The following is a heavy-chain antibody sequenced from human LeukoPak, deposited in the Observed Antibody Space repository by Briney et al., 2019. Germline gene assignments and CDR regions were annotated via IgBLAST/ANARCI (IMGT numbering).Heavy chain of an antibody. V-gene: IGHV3-23*01. D-gene: IGHD3-22*01. CDR3: ARLDSSGYRSFDY. CDR2: ISGSGGST. J-gene: IGHJ4*02. Sequence: PGGSLRLSCAASGFMFDGYGMHWVRQAPGKGLEWVSAISGSGGSTYYADSVKGRFTISRDNSKNTLYLQMNSLRAEDTAVYYSARLDSSGYRSFDYWGQGTLVTVSS. CDR1: GFMFDGYG.